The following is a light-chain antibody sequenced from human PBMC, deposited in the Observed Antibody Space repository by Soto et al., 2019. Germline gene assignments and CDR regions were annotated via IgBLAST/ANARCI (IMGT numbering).Light chain of an antibody. CDR2: WAS. CDR3: QQYFINPFT. J-gene: IGKJ4*01. Sequence: SSNIGNNYVSWYQQKPGQPPKLLIYWASSRESGVPDRFSGSGSQTDFTLTITSLQAEDAAVYYCQQYFINPFTFGGGTKVDIK. V-gene: IGKV4-1*01. CDR1: SSNIGNNY.